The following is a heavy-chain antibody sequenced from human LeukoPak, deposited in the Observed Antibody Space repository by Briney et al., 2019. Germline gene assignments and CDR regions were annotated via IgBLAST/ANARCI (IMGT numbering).Heavy chain of an antibody. Sequence: SETLSLTCTVSGGSISSGSYYWSWIRQPAGTGLEWIGRIYTRGSTNYNPSLKSRVTISVDTSKNQFSLKLSSVTAADTAVYYCARTYYDSSGYHPIDYWGQGTLVTVSS. V-gene: IGHV4-61*02. CDR1: GGSISSGSYY. CDR3: ARTYYDSSGYHPIDY. J-gene: IGHJ4*02. D-gene: IGHD3-22*01. CDR2: IYTRGST.